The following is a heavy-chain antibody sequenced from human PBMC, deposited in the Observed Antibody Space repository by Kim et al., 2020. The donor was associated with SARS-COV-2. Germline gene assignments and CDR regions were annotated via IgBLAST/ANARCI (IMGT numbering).Heavy chain of an antibody. V-gene: IGHV4-39*01. J-gene: IGHJ4*02. CDR2: IDYSGST. CDR1: GGSITSSGYN. D-gene: IGHD1-26*01. CDR3: ARLGVIGSYYFDF. Sequence: SETLSLTCTVSGGSITSSGYNWGWIRQPPGKGLEWMGNIDYSGSTYYNLSLKSRVTISMDTSKNQFSLNLHSVTAADTAMYYCARLGVIGSYYFDFWGRG.